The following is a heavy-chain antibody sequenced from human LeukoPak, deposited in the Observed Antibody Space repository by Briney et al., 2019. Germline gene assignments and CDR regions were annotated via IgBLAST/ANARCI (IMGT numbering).Heavy chain of an antibody. CDR1: GGSFSGYY. V-gene: IGHV4-4*07. J-gene: IGHJ4*02. Sequence: SETLSLTCAVYGGSFSGYYWSWIRQPAGKGLEWIGRFSTSGSTNTNPSLTSRVTMSLDTSKNLFSLKLNSVTAADTAVYYCAREVEMARQFDYWGQGTLVTVSS. CDR3: AREVEMARQFDY. CDR2: FSTSGST. D-gene: IGHD5-24*01.